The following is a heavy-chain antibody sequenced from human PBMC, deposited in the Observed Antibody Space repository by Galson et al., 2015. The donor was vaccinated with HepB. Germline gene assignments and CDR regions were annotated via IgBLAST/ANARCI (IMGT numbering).Heavy chain of an antibody. CDR1: GFTFSSYA. CDR3: AKGPAVLRYFSMDV. CDR2: ISGSGGST. Sequence: SLRLSCAASGFTFSSYAMSWVRQAPGKGLEWVSAISGSGGSTYYADSVKGRFTISRDNSKNTLYLQMNSLRAEDTAVYYCAKGPAVLRYFSMDVWGQGTTVTVSS. V-gene: IGHV3-23*01. J-gene: IGHJ6*02. D-gene: IGHD3-9*01.